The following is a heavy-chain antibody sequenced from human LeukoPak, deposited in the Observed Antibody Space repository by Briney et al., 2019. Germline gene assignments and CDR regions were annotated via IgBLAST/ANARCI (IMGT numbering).Heavy chain of an antibody. CDR2: ISGSGGRT. V-gene: IGHV3-23*01. CDR3: ARRVATINFDY. Sequence: RRVPLRLSRAGSGFSVSNFAMSWVPEAAALGLSGVSAISGSGGRTSYADSVKGRFTISRDNSKNTLFLQMNSLRAEDTAVYYCARRVATINFDYWGQGTPVTVSS. J-gene: IGHJ4*02. D-gene: IGHD5-12*01. CDR1: GFSVSNFA.